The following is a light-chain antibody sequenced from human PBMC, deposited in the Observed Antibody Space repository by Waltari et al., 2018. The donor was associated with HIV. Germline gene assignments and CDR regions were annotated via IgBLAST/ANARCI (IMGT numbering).Light chain of an antibody. Sequence: QSALTQPPSASGSPGESVTISCTGTSSDVGGYSYVSWDQHHPGKAPKLMIYEVSTRPSGVPDRFSGSTSGNTASLTVSGLLGDDDGHYYCSSHAGSNNYVVFGGGTKLSVL. J-gene: IGLJ2*01. CDR1: SSDVGGYSY. CDR3: SSHAGSNNYVV. V-gene: IGLV2-8*01. CDR2: EVS.